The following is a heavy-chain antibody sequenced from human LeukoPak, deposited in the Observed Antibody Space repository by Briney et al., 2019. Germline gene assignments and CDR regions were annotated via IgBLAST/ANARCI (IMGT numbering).Heavy chain of an antibody. J-gene: IGHJ4*02. Sequence: GESLKISCKGSGYSFTSYWIGWVRQMPGKGLEWMGIIYPGDSDTRYSPSFQGQVTISADKSISTAYLQWSSLKASDTAMYYCAVGQEYYDILTGLYYFDYRGQGTLVTVSS. CDR3: AVGQEYYDILTGLYYFDY. CDR1: GYSFTSYW. CDR2: IYPGDSDT. D-gene: IGHD3-9*01. V-gene: IGHV5-51*01.